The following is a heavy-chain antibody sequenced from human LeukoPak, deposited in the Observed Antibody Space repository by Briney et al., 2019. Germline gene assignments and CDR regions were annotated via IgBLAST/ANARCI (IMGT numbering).Heavy chain of an antibody. CDR1: GYTFTGYY. D-gene: IGHD3-16*01. CDR3: ARDRVGGSGYDYVWGTNDAFDI. Sequence: ASVKVSCKASGYTFTGYYMHWVRQAPGQGLEWMGWINPNSGGTNYAQKFQGRVTMTRDTSISTAYMELRSLRSDDTAVYYCARDRVGGSGYDYVWGTNDAFDIWGQGTMVTVSS. V-gene: IGHV1-2*02. CDR2: INPNSGGT. J-gene: IGHJ3*02.